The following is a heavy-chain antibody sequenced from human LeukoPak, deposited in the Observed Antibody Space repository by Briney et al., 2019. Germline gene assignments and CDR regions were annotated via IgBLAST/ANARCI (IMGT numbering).Heavy chain of an antibody. CDR2: ISGSGGST. D-gene: IGHD3-10*01. V-gene: IGHV3-23*01. J-gene: IGHJ4*02. Sequence: PGGSLRLSCAASGFSFSSYAMSWVRQAPGKGLEWVSGISGSGGSTYYVDPVKGRFTISRDNSKNTLYLQMNSLRAEDTAVYYCAKDRTRITMVRGVFDYWGQGTLVTVSS. CDR1: GFSFSSYA. CDR3: AKDRTRITMVRGVFDY.